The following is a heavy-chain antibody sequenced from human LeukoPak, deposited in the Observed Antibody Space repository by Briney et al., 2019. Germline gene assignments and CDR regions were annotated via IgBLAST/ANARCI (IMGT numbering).Heavy chain of an antibody. D-gene: IGHD6-6*01. Sequence: GGSLRLSCAASGFTFSDYYMSWIRQAPGKGLEWVSYISSSGSTIYYADSVKGRFTVSRDNAKNSLYLQMNSLRAEDTAVYYCARERGIAARSFDYWGQGTLVTVSS. V-gene: IGHV3-11*01. CDR1: GFTFSDYY. J-gene: IGHJ4*02. CDR3: ARERGIAARSFDY. CDR2: ISSSGSTI.